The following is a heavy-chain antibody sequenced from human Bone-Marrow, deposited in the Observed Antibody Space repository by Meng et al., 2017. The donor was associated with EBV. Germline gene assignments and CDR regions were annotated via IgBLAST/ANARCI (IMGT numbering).Heavy chain of an antibody. CDR1: GDSISSSTW. V-gene: IGHV4-4*02. J-gene: IGHJ4*02. CDR2: IYHSGRT. D-gene: IGHD6-13*01. CDR3: ARDSSSLDY. Sequence: VQLKESGTGLVKPSRTLSLTCVASGDSISSSTWWSWVRQPPGKGLEWIGEIYHSGRTNYNPSLKSRVTISVDKSKNQFSLKLRSVTAADTAVYYCARDSSSLDYWGQGTLVTVSS.